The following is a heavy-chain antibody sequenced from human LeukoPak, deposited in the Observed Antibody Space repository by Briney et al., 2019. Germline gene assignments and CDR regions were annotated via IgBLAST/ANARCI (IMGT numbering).Heavy chain of an antibody. CDR1: GGSFSGYY. J-gene: IGHJ5*02. CDR3: ARGRPATNCSGGSCYSWFDP. Sequence: SETLSLTCAVYGGSFSGYYWSWIRQPPGKGLEWIGEINHSGSTNYNPSLKSRVTISVDMSKNQFSLKLSSVTAADTAVHYCARGRPATNCSGGSCYSWFDPWGQGTLVTVSS. CDR2: INHSGST. V-gene: IGHV4-34*01. D-gene: IGHD2-15*01.